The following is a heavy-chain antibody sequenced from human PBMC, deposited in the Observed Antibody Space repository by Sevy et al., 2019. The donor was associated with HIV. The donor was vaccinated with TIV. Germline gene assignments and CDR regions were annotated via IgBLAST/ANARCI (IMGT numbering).Heavy chain of an antibody. D-gene: IGHD3-16*02. V-gene: IGHV3-48*02. J-gene: IGHJ3*02. CDR3: ARDGPGDYVWGSYRFSGAFDI. Sequence: GGSLRLSCAASGFTFSSYSMNWVRQAPGKGLEWVSYISSSSSTIYYADSVKGRFTISRDNAKNSLYLRMNSLRDEDTAVYYCARDGPGDYVWGSYRFSGAFDIWGQGTMVTVSS. CDR1: GFTFSSYS. CDR2: ISSSSSTI.